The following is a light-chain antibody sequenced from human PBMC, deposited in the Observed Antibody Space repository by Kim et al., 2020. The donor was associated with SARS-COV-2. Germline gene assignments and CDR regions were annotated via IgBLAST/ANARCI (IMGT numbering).Light chain of an antibody. Sequence: SESVGDRITMTCRASQGINNYLAWFQQRPGRAPRSLIYGASNLQSGVPSKFSGSGFGTDFTLTITNLQPEDFATYYCKQYNGYPYTFGQGTKLEI. CDR2: GAS. CDR1: QGINNY. CDR3: KQYNGYPYT. V-gene: IGKV1-16*02. J-gene: IGKJ2*01.